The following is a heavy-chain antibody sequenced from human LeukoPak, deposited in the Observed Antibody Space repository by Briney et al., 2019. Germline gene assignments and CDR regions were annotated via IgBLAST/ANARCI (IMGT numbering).Heavy chain of an antibody. Sequence: GGSLGLSCAASGFSFSSYDMNWVRQAPGKGLEWVSSISPISTYIFYADSLKGRFTISRDNAKNSVYLEMNSLRAEDTAVYYCARLRFGKIGSYYFEYWGQGTLVIVSS. V-gene: IGHV3-21*01. CDR2: ISPISTYI. J-gene: IGHJ4*02. CDR3: ARLRFGKIGSYYFEY. CDR1: GFSFSSYD. D-gene: IGHD3-10*01.